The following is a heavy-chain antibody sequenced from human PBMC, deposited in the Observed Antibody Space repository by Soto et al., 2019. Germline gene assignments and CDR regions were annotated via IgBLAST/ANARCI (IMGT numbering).Heavy chain of an antibody. V-gene: IGHV4-59*11. J-gene: IGHJ4*02. D-gene: IGHD3-10*01. CDR3: VRQRGNYFDF. CDR1: GDSINSRY. CDR2: IDYVGST. Sequence: SETLSLTCSVSGDSINSRYWSWIRQPPGQGLEWIGYIDYVGSTNYAPSLQSRVTMSVDTSKNQVSLKLRYVTAADTAVYYCVRQRGNYFDFWGQGTLVTVSS.